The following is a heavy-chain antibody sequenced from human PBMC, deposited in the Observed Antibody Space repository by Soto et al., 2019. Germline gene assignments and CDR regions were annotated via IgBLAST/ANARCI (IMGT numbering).Heavy chain of an antibody. CDR3: ASEAPDYSNPLGTFDY. J-gene: IGHJ4*02. CDR2: IWYDGSNK. D-gene: IGHD4-4*01. Sequence: GGSLRLSCAASGFTFSSYGMHWVRQAPGKGLEWVAVIWYDGSNKYYADSVKGRFTISRDNSKNTLYLQMNSLRAEDTAVYYCASEAPDYSNPLGTFDYWGQGTLVTVSS. V-gene: IGHV3-33*01. CDR1: GFTFSSYG.